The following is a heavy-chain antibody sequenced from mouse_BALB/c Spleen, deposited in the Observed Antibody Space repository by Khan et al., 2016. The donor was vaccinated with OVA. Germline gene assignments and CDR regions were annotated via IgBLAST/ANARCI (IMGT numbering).Heavy chain of an antibody. CDR3: TRGEGYYGNPYAMDY. Sequence: EVKLEESGGGFVKPGGSLKLSCAASGFTFSSYTMSWVRQTPEKRLEWVATISSGGSYTYYPDSVKGRFTISRDNAKNTLYLQMTSLKSEDTAMYYCTRGEGYYGNPYAMDYWGQGTSVTVSS. V-gene: IGHV5-6-4*01. CDR2: ISSGGSYT. D-gene: IGHD2-1*01. CDR1: GFTFSSYT. J-gene: IGHJ4*01.